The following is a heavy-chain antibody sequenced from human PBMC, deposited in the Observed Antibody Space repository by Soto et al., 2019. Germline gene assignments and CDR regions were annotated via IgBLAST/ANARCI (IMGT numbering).Heavy chain of an antibody. J-gene: IGHJ4*02. CDR3: ARSYYTLTGSYLSIDS. V-gene: IGHV3-30*04. CDR2: ISYDGRKE. D-gene: IGHD3-9*01. CDR1: GFIFSSFA. Sequence: QDQLEESGGGVVRPGRSLRLSCAASGFIFSSFAMHWVRQAPGKGLEWVALISYDGRKEFYADSVKGRFTISRDNSKNSQVLEMNSLRAEDTAVYYCARSYYTLTGSYLSIDSWGQGTLVTVSS.